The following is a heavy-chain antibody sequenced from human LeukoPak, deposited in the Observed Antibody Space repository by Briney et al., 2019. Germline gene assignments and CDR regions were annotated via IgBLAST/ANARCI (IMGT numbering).Heavy chain of an antibody. Sequence: PSETLSLTCTVSGGSISSYFLSWIRQPPGKGLDWIGYIYDSGSTNYNPSLKSRVTISVDTSKNHFSLQLSSVTAADTAVYYCARGRTTSVPWGQGTLVTVSS. CDR1: GGSISSYF. J-gene: IGHJ5*02. D-gene: IGHD1-1*01. V-gene: IGHV4-59*13. CDR2: IYDSGST. CDR3: ARGRTTSVP.